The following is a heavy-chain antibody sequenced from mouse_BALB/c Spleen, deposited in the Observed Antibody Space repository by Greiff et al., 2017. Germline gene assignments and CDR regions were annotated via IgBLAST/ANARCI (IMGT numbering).Heavy chain of an antibody. CDR2: ISSGSSTI. J-gene: IGHJ3*01. D-gene: IGHD2-3*01. CDR3: ARGDGYYLFAY. CDR1: GFTFSSFG. Sequence: EVMLVESGGGLVQPGGSRKLSCAASGFTFSSFGMHWVRQAPEKGLEWVAYISSGSSTIYYADTVKGRFTISRDNPKNTLFLQMTSLRSEDTAMYYCARGDGYYLFAYWGQGTLVTVSA. V-gene: IGHV5-17*02.